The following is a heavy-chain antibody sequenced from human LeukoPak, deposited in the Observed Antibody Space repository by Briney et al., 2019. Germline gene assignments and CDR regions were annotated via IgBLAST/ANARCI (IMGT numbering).Heavy chain of an antibody. CDR1: GFTFGGYW. CDR3: ARGRGVDY. CDR2: IKPDGSER. D-gene: IGHD5-24*01. J-gene: IGHJ4*02. V-gene: IGHV3-7*01. Sequence: GGSLRLSCAASGFTFGGYWMSWVRQAPGKGLEWVANIKPDGSERYYVDSVKGRFTISRDNAKNSLYLQMDSLRAEDTAVYYCARGRGVDYWGRGTLVTVSS.